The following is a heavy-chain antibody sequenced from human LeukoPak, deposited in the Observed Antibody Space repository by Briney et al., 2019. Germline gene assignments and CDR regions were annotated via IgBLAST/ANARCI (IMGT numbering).Heavy chain of an antibody. CDR2: INPNSGGT. D-gene: IGHD1-26*01. Sequence: ASVKVSCEASGYTFTGYYMHWVRQAPGQGLEWMGWINPNSGGTNYAQKFQGWVTMTRDTSISTAYMELSRLRSDDTAVYYCARGGIARELPYYFDYWGQGTLVTVSS. J-gene: IGHJ4*02. CDR3: ARGGIARELPYYFDY. CDR1: GYTFTGYY. V-gene: IGHV1-2*04.